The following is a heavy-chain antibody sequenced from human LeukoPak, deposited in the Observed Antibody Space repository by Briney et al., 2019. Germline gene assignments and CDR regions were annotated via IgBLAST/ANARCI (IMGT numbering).Heavy chain of an antibody. J-gene: IGHJ4*02. Sequence: ASVKVSCKTSGGTFSSYAISWVRQAPGQGLEWMGWINPNSGGTNYAQKFQGRVTMTRDTSISTAYMELSRLRSDDTAVYYCARVELERPSVRVLDYWGQGTLVTVSS. D-gene: IGHD1-1*01. CDR1: GGTFSSYA. V-gene: IGHV1-2*02. CDR2: INPNSGGT. CDR3: ARVELERPSVRVLDY.